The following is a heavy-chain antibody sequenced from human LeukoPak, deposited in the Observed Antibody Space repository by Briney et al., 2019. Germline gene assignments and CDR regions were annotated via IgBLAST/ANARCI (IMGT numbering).Heavy chain of an antibody. V-gene: IGHV4-39*07. J-gene: IGHJ3*02. Sequence: SETLSLTCTVSGDSLSSSTYYWGWIRQPPGKGLEWIASMCYSGNTYYNPSLESRVTISVDTSKNHFSLKLNSVTAMDTAVYYCAREISRWPAPRAAPKDDAFGIWGQGTMVTVSS. CDR1: GDSLSSSTYY. CDR3: AREISRWPAPRAAPKDDAFGI. CDR2: MCYSGNT. D-gene: IGHD5-24*01.